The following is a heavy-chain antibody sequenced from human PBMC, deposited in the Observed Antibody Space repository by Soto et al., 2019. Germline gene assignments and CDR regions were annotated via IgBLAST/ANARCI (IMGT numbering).Heavy chain of an antibody. CDR2: IYYSGST. Sequence: QVQLQESGPGLVKPSQTLSLTCTVSGGSISSGDYYWSWIRQPPGKGLEWIGYIYYSGSTYYNPSLKSRVTISVDTSKNQFSLKLSSVTAADTAVYYCARAGAIWFGELVESAHFDYWGQGTLVTVSS. J-gene: IGHJ4*02. V-gene: IGHV4-30-4*01. D-gene: IGHD3-10*01. CDR3: ARAGAIWFGELVESAHFDY. CDR1: GGSISSGDYY.